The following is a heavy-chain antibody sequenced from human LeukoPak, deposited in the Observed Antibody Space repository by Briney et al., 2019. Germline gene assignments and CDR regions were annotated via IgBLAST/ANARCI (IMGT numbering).Heavy chain of an antibody. CDR2: ISGSGGST. CDR1: GFTFSSYA. J-gene: IGHJ5*02. D-gene: IGHD6-19*01. V-gene: IGHV3-23*01. Sequence: PGGSLRLSRAASGFTFSSYAMSWVRQAPGKGLEWVSAISGSGGSTYYADSVKGRFTISRDNSKNTLYLQMNSLRAEDTAVYYCANTRHSSGWSAGGDLWGHGTLVTVSS. CDR3: ANTRHSSGWSAGGDL.